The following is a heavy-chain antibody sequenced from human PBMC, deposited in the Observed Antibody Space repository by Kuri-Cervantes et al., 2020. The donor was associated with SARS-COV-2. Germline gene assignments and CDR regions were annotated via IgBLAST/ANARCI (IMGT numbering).Heavy chain of an antibody. CDR1: GFTFSSYE. CDR3: ARVDPPLIDSSGLTGIDY. D-gene: IGHD6-19*01. V-gene: IGHV3-48*03. Sequence: GGSLRLSCAASGFTFSSYEMNWVRQAPGKGLEWVSYISSSGSTIYYADSVKGRFTISRDNAKNSLYLQMNSLRAEDTAVYYCARVDPPLIDSSGLTGIDYWGQGTRVTVSS. J-gene: IGHJ4*02. CDR2: ISSSGSTI.